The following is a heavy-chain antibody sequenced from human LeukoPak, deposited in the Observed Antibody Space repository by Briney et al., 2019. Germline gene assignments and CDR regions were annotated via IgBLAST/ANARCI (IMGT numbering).Heavy chain of an antibody. CDR1: GGSISSYY. CDR3: ARGYYDFWSGYLNWFDP. D-gene: IGHD3-3*01. CDR2: IYYSGST. Sequence: SETLSLTCTVSGGSISSYYWSWIRQSPGKGLEWIGYIYYSGSTNYNPSLKSRVTISVDTSKNQFSLKLSSVTAADTAVYYCARGYYDFWSGYLNWFDPWGQGTLVTVSS. V-gene: IGHV4-59*01. J-gene: IGHJ5*02.